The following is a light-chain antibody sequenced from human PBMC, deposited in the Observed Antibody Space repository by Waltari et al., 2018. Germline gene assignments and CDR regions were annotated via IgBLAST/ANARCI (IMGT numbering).Light chain of an antibody. J-gene: IGLJ2*01. CDR3: SSYTSSSTVV. V-gene: IGLV2-14*01. CDR2: EVS. Sequence: WYQRHPGKAPKLMIYEVSKRPSGGSNRFSGSKSGNTASLTISGLQAEDEADYYCSSYTSSSTVVFGGGTQLTVL.